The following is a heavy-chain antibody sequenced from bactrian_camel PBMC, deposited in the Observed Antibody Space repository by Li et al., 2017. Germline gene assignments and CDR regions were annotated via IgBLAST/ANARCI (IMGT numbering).Heavy chain of an antibody. D-gene: IGHD6*01. CDR2: IDTDGAT. CDR1: GYTHSRYW. Sequence: HVQLVESGGGSVQAGGSLRLSCTASGYTHSRYWVGWFRQAPGKEREGVAAIDTDGATSYADSVKGRFTISRNDLNDTTYLQMDNVKSEDTALYYCGTRYPGSWYRTYWGQGTQVTVS. V-gene: IGHV3S26*01. J-gene: IGHJ4*01. CDR3: GTRYPGSWYRTY.